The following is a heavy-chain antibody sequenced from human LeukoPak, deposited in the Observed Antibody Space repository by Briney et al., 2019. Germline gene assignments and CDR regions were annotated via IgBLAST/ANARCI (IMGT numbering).Heavy chain of an antibody. CDR1: GGSLSSGGYS. J-gene: IGHJ4*02. D-gene: IGHD2-2*01. CDR2: IYHSGST. CDR3: ARVLCSSTSCYPYFDY. Sequence: SETLSLTCAVSGGSLSSGGYSWSWVRQPPGTGLEWIGYIYHSGSTYYNPSLKSRVTISVDRAKNQFSLKLSSVTAADTAVYYCARVLCSSTSCYPYFDYWGQGTLVTVSS. V-gene: IGHV4-30-2*01.